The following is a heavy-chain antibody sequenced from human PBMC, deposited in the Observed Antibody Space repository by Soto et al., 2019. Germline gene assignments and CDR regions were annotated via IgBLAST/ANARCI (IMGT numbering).Heavy chain of an antibody. D-gene: IGHD3-3*01. Sequence: PWQTLSRSCAISGDSVSSNSAAWYRIRQCLSRGLEWLARTYYRSKWYNDYAVSVKSRITITPDTSKNQFSLQLNSVTPEDTAVYYCARDHGFWSGYVFNYYFYYGMDVWGQVTPV. J-gene: IGHJ6*02. V-gene: IGHV6-1*01. CDR1: GDSVSSNSAA. CDR2: TYYRSKWYN. CDR3: ARDHGFWSGYVFNYYFYYGMDV.